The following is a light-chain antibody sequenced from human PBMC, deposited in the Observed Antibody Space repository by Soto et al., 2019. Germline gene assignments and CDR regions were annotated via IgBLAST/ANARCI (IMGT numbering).Light chain of an antibody. CDR3: QQYDTSSRA. CDR2: KAS. V-gene: IGKV1-5*03. Sequence: DIQMTQSPSTLSASVGDTVTITCRASQSVDKWLAWYQQKPGRAPKLLIYKASTLEGGFPSRFGGSGSGTEFTLTISNLQPDDFATYYCQQYDTSSRAFGQGTTVEVK. CDR1: QSVDKW. J-gene: IGKJ1*01.